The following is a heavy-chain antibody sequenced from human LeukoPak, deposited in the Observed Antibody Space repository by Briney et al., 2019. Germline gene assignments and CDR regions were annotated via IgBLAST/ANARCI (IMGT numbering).Heavy chain of an antibody. Sequence: TLSLTCTVSRGSPISGGYYWSWIRQHPGKGLEWIGYIYYSGSTYYNPSLKHRVPISGDTSKNQFSLKLSSVTAADTAVYYCARVPDYWGQGTLVTVSS. CDR1: RGSPISGGYY. J-gene: IGHJ4*02. CDR3: ARVPDY. CDR2: IYYSGST. V-gene: IGHV4-31*03.